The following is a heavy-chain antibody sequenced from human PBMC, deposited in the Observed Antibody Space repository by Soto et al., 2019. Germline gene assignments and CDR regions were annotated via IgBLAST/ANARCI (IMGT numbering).Heavy chain of an antibody. CDR2: ISGSVGST. J-gene: IGHJ4*02. CDR3: AKDPETFDAFQYYFDY. CDR1: EFTFSSYA. V-gene: IGHV3-23*01. D-gene: IGHD3-16*01. Sequence: EVQLLESGGGLVQPGGSLRLSCAASEFTFSSYAMSWVRQAPGKGLEWVSAISGSVGSTYYADSVKGRFTISRDDSKHTLYLQMNSLRAEDTAVYYCAKDPETFDAFQYYFDYWGQGTLVTVSS.